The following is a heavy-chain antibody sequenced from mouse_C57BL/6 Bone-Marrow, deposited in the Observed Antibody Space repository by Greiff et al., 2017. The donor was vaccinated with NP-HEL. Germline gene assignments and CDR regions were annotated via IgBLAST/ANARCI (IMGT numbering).Heavy chain of an antibody. CDR3: ARGGIYYDYAWFAY. Sequence: QVHVKQSGAELVRPGTSVKVSCKASGYAFTNYLIEWVQQRPGQGLEWIGVINPGSGGTNYNEKFKGKATLTADKSSSTAYMQLSSLTSEDSAVYFCARGGIYYDYAWFAYWGQGTLVTVSA. J-gene: IGHJ3*01. CDR2: INPGSGGT. V-gene: IGHV1-54*01. D-gene: IGHD2-4*01. CDR1: GYAFTNYL.